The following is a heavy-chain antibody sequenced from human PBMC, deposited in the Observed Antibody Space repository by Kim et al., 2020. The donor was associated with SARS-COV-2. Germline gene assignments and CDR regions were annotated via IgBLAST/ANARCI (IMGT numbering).Heavy chain of an antibody. V-gene: IGHV4-39*01. CDR3: ARSLALYYYDSSGYPRYYFDY. CDR2: IYYSGST. D-gene: IGHD3-22*01. CDR1: GGSISSSSYY. J-gene: IGHJ4*02. Sequence: SETLSLTCTVSGGSISSSSYYWGWIRQPPGKGLEWIGSIYYSGSTYYNPSLKSRVTISVDTSKNQFSLKLSSVTAADTAVYYCARSLALYYYDSSGYPRYYFDYWGQGTLVTVSS.